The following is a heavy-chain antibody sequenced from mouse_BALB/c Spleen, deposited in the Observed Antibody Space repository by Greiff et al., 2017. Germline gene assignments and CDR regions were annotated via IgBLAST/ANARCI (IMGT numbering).Heavy chain of an antibody. D-gene: IGHD1-1*02. CDR1: GYSFTSYW. Sequence: VQLQQSGTVLARPGASVKMSCKASGYSFTSYWMHWVKQRPGQGLEWIGYINPSTGYTEYNQKFKDKATLTADKSSSTAYMQLSSLTSEDSAVYYCARSGGNYFDYWGQGTTLTVSS. CDR2: INPSTGYT. CDR3: ARSGGNYFDY. V-gene: IGHV1-4*01. J-gene: IGHJ2*01.